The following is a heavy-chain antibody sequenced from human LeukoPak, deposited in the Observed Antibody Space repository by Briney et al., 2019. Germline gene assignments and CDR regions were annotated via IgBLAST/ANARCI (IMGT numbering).Heavy chain of an antibody. CDR1: GFTFSSYA. V-gene: IGHV3-30-3*01. Sequence: QSGGSLRLSCAASGFTFSSYAMHWVRQAPGKGLEWVAVISYDGSNKYYADSVKGRFTISRDNSKNTLYLQMNSLRAEDTAVYYCAKVAAAGYYFDYWGQGTLVTVSS. CDR3: AKVAAAGYYFDY. CDR2: ISYDGSNK. D-gene: IGHD6-13*01. J-gene: IGHJ4*02.